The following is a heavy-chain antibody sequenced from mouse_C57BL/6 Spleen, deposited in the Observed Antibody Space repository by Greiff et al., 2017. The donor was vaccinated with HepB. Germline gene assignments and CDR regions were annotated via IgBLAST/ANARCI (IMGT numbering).Heavy chain of an antibody. CDR2: ISDGGSYT. CDR1: GFTFSSYA. V-gene: IGHV5-4*01. CDR3: ARDLPLMRAFDY. Sequence: EVKLVESGGGLVKPGGSLKLSCAASGFTFSSYAMSWVRQTPEKRLEWVATISDGGSYTYYPDNVKGRFTISRDNAKNNLYLQMSHLKSEDTAMYYCARDLPLMRAFDYWGQGTTLTVSS. D-gene: IGHD3-3*01. J-gene: IGHJ2*01.